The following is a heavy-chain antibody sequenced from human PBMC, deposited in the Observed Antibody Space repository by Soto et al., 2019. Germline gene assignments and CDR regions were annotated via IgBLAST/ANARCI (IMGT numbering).Heavy chain of an antibody. V-gene: IGHV1-69*12. D-gene: IGHD6-19*01. CDR1: GGTFSSYA. CDR3: ARAQYSRGWANFDY. J-gene: IGHJ4*02. Sequence: QVQLVQSGAEVKKPGSSVKVSCKASGGTFSSYAISWVRQAPGQGLEWMGGIIPIFGTANYAQKLQGRVTITEDESTSTAYMELSSLRSEDTAVYYCARAQYSRGWANFDYWGQGTLVTVSS. CDR2: IIPIFGTA.